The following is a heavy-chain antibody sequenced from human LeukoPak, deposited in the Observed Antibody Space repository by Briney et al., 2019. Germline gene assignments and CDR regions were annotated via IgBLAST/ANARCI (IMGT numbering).Heavy chain of an antibody. CDR2: IKQDGSEK. Sequence: GASLRLSCAASGFTFSSYWMSWVRQAPGKGLEWVANIKQDGSEKYYVDSVKGRFTISRDNAKNSLYLQMNSLRAEDTAVYYCARAPYCIGGSCRFDYWGQGTLVTVSS. V-gene: IGHV3-7*03. D-gene: IGHD2-15*01. J-gene: IGHJ4*02. CDR3: ARAPYCIGGSCRFDY. CDR1: GFTFSSYW.